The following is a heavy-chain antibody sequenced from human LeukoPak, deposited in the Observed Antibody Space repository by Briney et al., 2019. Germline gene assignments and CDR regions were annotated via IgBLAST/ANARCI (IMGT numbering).Heavy chain of an antibody. V-gene: IGHV3-53*01. Sequence: GGSLRLSCAASGFTVSSNYMSWVRQAPGKGLDWVSVIFSGGGRNYADSVKGRFTISRDNAKNSLYLQMNSLRAEDTAVYYCAREPSYSSSWYTSCDYWGQGTLVTVSS. CDR1: GFTVSSNY. CDR2: IFSGGGR. CDR3: AREPSYSSSWYTSCDY. D-gene: IGHD6-13*01. J-gene: IGHJ4*02.